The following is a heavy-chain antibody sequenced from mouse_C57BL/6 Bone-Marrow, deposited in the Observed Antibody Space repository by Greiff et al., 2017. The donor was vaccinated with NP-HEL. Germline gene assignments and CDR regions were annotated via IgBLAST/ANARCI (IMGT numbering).Heavy chain of an antibody. CDR3: ARKDYCGSKGYFDV. CDR2: IDPSDSYT. V-gene: IGHV1-69*01. D-gene: IGHD1-1*01. J-gene: IGHJ1*03. Sequence: QVQLQQPGAELVMPGASVKLSCKASGYTFTSYWMHWVKQRPGQGLEWIGEIDPSDSYTNYNQKFKGKSTLTVDKSSSTAYMQLSSLTSEDSAVYYCARKDYCGSKGYFDVWGTGTTVTVSS. CDR1: GYTFTSYW.